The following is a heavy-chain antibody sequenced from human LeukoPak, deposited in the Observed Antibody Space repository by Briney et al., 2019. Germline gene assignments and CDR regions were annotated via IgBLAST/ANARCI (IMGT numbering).Heavy chain of an antibody. Sequence: GGSLRLSCAASEFTFSTYRMHWVRQAPGKGLVWVSRISGDGSVTNYADSVKGRFTISRDNTRNTLYLQMNSLRAEDTAIYYCARGTNYNDGSGFFGFYYFDYWGQGALVTV. J-gene: IGHJ4*02. CDR3: ARGTNYNDGSGFFGFYYFDY. CDR2: ISGDGSVT. D-gene: IGHD3-22*01. V-gene: IGHV3-74*01. CDR1: EFTFSTYR.